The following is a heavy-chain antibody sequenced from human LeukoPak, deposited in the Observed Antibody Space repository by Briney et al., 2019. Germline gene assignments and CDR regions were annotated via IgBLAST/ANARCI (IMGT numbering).Heavy chain of an antibody. CDR2: INPNSGGT. D-gene: IGHD6-13*01. CDR3: ARGSSSWSSENGMDV. J-gene: IGHJ6*02. V-gene: IGHV1-2*04. Sequence: GASVKVSCKASGYTFTGYYMHWVRQAPGQGLEWMGWINPNSGGTNYAQKVQGWVTMTRDTSISTAYMELSRLRSDDTAVYYCARGSSSWSSENGMDVWGQGTTVTVSS. CDR1: GYTFTGYY.